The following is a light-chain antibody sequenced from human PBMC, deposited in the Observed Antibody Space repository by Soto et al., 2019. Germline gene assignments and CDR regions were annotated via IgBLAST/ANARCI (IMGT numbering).Light chain of an antibody. CDR2: KAS. J-gene: IGKJ1*01. CDR1: QSINTW. Sequence: DIQMTQSPSTLSGSVGDTITITCRASQSINTWLAWYQQRPGKAPKLLIYKASSLEGGVPSRFSGSGSGTDFTLTISSLQPEDVATYYCQKYNSGPWTFGQGTKVDIK. CDR3: QKYNSGPWT. V-gene: IGKV1-5*03.